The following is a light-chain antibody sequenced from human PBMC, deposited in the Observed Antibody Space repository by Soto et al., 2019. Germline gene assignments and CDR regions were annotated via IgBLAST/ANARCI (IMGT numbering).Light chain of an antibody. Sequence: QPVLTQPPSASGTPGQRVTISCSGSRSNIGSNYVYWYQQLPGTAPKLLIYRNNQRPSGVPDRFSGSKSGTSASLAISGLRSEDEADYYCAAWDDSLSGRVVFGGGTKLTVL. CDR2: RNN. CDR3: AAWDDSLSGRVV. CDR1: RSNIGSNY. V-gene: IGLV1-47*01. J-gene: IGLJ2*01.